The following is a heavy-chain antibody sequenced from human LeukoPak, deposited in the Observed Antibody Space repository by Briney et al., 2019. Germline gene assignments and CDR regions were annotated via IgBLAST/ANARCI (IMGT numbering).Heavy chain of an antibody. CDR2: VYNSSTT. Sequence: PGGSLRLSCAASGFTVSNNFMSWVRQAPGKGLEWVSGVYNSSTTYHADSVKGRFTISRDNSKNTLYLQMNSLRAEDTAVYYCAGEHTAAAGSFAYWGQGTLVTVSS. CDR3: AGEHTAAAGSFAY. D-gene: IGHD6-13*01. J-gene: IGHJ4*02. V-gene: IGHV3-66*01. CDR1: GFTVSNNF.